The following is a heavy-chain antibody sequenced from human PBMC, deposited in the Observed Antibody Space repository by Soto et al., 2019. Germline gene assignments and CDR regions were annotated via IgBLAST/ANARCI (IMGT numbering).Heavy chain of an antibody. Sequence: GGSLSLSCAASGFTFSSAWMSWVRQAPGKGLEWVGRIKSKTDGGTTDYAAPVKGRFTISRDDSKNTLYLQMNSLKTEDTAVYYCTTGGRGRNYFDYWGQGTLVTVSS. J-gene: IGHJ4*02. V-gene: IGHV3-15*01. CDR3: TTGGRGRNYFDY. CDR1: GFTFSSAW. D-gene: IGHD3-16*01. CDR2: IKSKTDGGTT.